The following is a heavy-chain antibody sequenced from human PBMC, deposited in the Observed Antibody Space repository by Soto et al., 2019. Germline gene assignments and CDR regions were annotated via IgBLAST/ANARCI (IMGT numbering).Heavy chain of an antibody. D-gene: IGHD4-4*01. CDR3: ARKHSLDYIRWGLDP. Sequence: ASVKVSCKASGYPFSDNQIHWLRRAPGQGLEWMGRINPKSDDTNYAQKFQGRVTMTRDTPIGTAYLELTGLTSDDTATYYCARKHSLDYIRWGLDPWGQGTLVTVSS. V-gene: IGHV1-2*02. CDR2: INPKSDDT. J-gene: IGHJ5*02. CDR1: GYPFSDNQ.